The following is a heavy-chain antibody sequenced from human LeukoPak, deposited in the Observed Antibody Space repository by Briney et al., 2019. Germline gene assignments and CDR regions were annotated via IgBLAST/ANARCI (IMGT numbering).Heavy chain of an antibody. Sequence: SETLSLTCTVSGGSISSYYWSWIRQPPGKGLEWIGYIYYSGSTNYNPSLKSRVTISVGTSKNQFSLKLSSVTAADTAVYYCARGRYYYDSSGYGNWFDPWGQGTLVTVPS. V-gene: IGHV4-59*01. CDR2: IYYSGST. CDR3: ARGRYYYDSSGYGNWFDP. J-gene: IGHJ5*02. D-gene: IGHD3-22*01. CDR1: GGSISSYY.